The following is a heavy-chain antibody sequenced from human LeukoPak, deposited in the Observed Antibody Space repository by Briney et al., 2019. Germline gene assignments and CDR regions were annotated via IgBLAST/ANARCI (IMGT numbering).Heavy chain of an antibody. V-gene: IGHV1-2*02. CDR3: ARGITMVRGVIITSRWFDP. CDR2: INPNSGGT. CDR1: GYTLTGYY. Sequence: ASVKVSCKASGYTLTGYYMHWVRQAPGQGLEWMGWINPNSGGTNYAQKFQGRVTMTRDTSISTAYMELSSLRSEDTAVYYCARGITMVRGVIITSRWFDPWGQGTLVTVSS. D-gene: IGHD3-10*01. J-gene: IGHJ5*02.